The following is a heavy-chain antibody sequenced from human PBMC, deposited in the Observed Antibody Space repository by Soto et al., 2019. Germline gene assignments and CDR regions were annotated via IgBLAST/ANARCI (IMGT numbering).Heavy chain of an antibody. CDR3: ARADWWLFDY. D-gene: IGHD2-8*02. J-gene: IGHJ4*02. CDR1: GYTFTSYA. CDR2: LTAGNGNT. Sequence: QVQLVQSGAEEKKPGASVKVSCKASGYTFTSYAIHWVRQAPGQRLEWMGWLTAGNGNTKYSKKFQGTVNITRDTSASTAYMELSSLKSEDTAVYYCARADWWLFDYWGQGTLVTVSS. V-gene: IGHV1-3*05.